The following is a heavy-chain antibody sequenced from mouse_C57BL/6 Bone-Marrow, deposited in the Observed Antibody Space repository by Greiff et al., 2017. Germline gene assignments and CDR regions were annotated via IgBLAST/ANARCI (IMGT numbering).Heavy chain of an antibody. V-gene: IGHV1-52*01. Sequence: QVQLQQPGAELVRPGSSVKLSCKASGYTFTSYWMHWVKQRPIQGLEWIGNIDPSDSETHYNQKFKDKATLTVDKSSSTAYMQLSSLTSEESAVYYCARGDNGTTYFDYWGQGTTLTVSS. D-gene: IGHD3-3*01. J-gene: IGHJ2*01. CDR2: IDPSDSET. CDR1: GYTFTSYW. CDR3: ARGDNGTTYFDY.